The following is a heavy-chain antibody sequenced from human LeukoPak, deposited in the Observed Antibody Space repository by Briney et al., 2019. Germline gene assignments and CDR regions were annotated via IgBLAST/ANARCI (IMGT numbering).Heavy chain of an antibody. Sequence: ASVKVSCKVSGYTFIGYYMHWVRQAPAHGPEWMGWINPKTGGTKYAQKFHGRLTMTRDTSISTAYMELSRLRSDDTAVYYCARGPALYYDILTGSTYNYFDPWGQGTLVTVSS. CDR2: INPKTGGT. CDR1: GYTFIGYY. J-gene: IGHJ5*02. D-gene: IGHD3-9*01. V-gene: IGHV1-2*02. CDR3: ARGPALYYDILTGSTYNYFDP.